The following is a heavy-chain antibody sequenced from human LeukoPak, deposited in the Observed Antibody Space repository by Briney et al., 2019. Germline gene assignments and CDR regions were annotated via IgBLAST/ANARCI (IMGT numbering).Heavy chain of an antibody. CDR3: ARTGSSVHFDY. Sequence: PGRSLRLSCAASGFTFSSYWMSWVRQASGKGLEWVANIKQDGSEKYYVDSVKGRFTISRDNAKNSLYLQMNSLRAEDTAVYYCARTGSSVHFDYWGQGTLVTVSS. CDR1: GFTFSSYW. J-gene: IGHJ4*02. D-gene: IGHD2-15*01. V-gene: IGHV3-7*01. CDR2: IKQDGSEK.